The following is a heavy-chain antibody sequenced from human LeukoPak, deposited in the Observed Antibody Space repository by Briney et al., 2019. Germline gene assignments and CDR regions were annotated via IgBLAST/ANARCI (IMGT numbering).Heavy chain of an antibody. V-gene: IGHV3-23*01. CDR3: AKVGRCSGGSCYYFDY. J-gene: IGHJ4*02. CDR1: GFTFSSYA. D-gene: IGHD2-15*01. Sequence: PGASLRLSCAASGFTFSSYAMSWVRQAPGKGLEWVSAISGSGGSTYYADSVKGRFTISRDNSKNTLYLQMNSLRAEDTAVYYCAKVGRCSGGSCYYFDYWGQGTLVTVSS. CDR2: ISGSGGST.